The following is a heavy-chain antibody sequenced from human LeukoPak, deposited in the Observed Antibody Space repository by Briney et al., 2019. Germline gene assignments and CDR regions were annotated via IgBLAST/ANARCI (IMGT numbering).Heavy chain of an antibody. Sequence: GGSLRLSCVAPGFAVGSKNMSWVRQAPGKGLEWVSLIYSGGAIRYADSVKGRFTISRDSSKNTLFLQMNDLTVEDTARYYCARRPGNWGQGILVTVSS. V-gene: IGHV3-53*01. CDR2: IYSGGAI. CDR1: GFAVGSKN. CDR3: ARRPGN. J-gene: IGHJ4*02. D-gene: IGHD1-14*01.